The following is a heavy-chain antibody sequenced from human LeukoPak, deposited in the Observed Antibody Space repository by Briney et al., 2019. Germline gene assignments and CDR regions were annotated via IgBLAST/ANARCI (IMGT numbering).Heavy chain of an antibody. CDR2: IYYSGST. CDR3: AGDLYDSILSGSRHFDY. V-gene: IGHV4-39*02. CDR1: GGSISSSSYY. D-gene: IGHD3-22*01. Sequence: SETLSLTCTVSGGSISSSSYYWGWIRQPPGKGLEWIGSIYYSGSTYYNPSLKSRVTISVDTSKNQFSLKLSSVTAADTAVYYCAGDLYDSILSGSRHFDYWGQGTLVTVSS. J-gene: IGHJ4*02.